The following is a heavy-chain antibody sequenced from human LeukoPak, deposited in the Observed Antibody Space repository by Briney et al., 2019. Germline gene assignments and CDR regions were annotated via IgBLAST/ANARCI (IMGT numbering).Heavy chain of an antibody. CDR3: AIYCSISSCQGNWFDP. V-gene: IGHV4-61*02. D-gene: IGHD2-2*01. Sequence: SETLSLTCTVSGVSISSGNYYWSWVRQPAGRGLEWIGRIYTSGSTNYNPSRKSRVTIAVDTSKNQFSLKLTSVTAADTAVYYCAIYCSISSCQGNWFDPWGQGTLVAVSS. J-gene: IGHJ5*02. CDR2: IYTSGST. CDR1: GVSISSGNYY.